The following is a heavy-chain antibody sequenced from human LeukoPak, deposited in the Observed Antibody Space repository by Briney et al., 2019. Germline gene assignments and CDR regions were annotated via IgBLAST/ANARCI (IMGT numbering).Heavy chain of an antibody. Sequence: GGSLGLSCAASGFTFSSYAMSWVRQAPGKGLEWVSAISGSGGSTYYADSVKGRFTISRDNSKNTLYLQMNSLRAEDTAVYYCAKGHILLWFVAWGQGTLVTVSS. D-gene: IGHD3-10*01. J-gene: IGHJ5*02. CDR3: AKGHILLWFVA. CDR2: ISGSGGST. V-gene: IGHV3-23*01. CDR1: GFTFSSYA.